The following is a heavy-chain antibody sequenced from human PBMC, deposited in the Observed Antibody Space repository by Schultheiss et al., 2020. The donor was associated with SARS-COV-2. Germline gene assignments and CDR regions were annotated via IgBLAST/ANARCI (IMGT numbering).Heavy chain of an antibody. CDR2: IYYSGST. J-gene: IGHJ6*02. CDR3: ARDNEQQLETYGMDV. V-gene: IGHV4-59*12. CDR1: GGSISSFY. D-gene: IGHD6-13*01. Sequence: SETLSLTCTVSGGSISSFYWSWIRQPPGKGLEWIGYIYYSGSTNYNPSLKSRVTISVDKSKNQFSLKLSSVTAADTAVYYCARDNEQQLETYGMDVWGQGTTVTVSS.